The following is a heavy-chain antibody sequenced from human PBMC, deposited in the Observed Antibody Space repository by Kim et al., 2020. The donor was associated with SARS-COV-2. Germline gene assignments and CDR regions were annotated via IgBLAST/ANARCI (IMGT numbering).Heavy chain of an antibody. J-gene: IGHJ4*02. Sequence: GGSLRLSCVASGFTFSSYWMHWVRQAPGKGLVWVSRVNSDGSSTSYADSVKGRFTISRDNARNTLYLQMNSLRAEDTAVYYCASLSTGYVWYKFDYWGQGTLVTVS. V-gene: IGHV3-74*01. CDR2: VNSDGSST. CDR3: ASLSTGYVWYKFDY. CDR1: GFTFSSYW. D-gene: IGHD3-16*01.